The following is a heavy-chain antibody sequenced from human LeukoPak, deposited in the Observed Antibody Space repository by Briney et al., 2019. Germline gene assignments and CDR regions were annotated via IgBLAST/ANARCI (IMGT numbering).Heavy chain of an antibody. J-gene: IGHJ4*02. Sequence: GGSLSPSCAASGFTFSSYAMHWVRQAPGKGLEYVSAISSNGGSTYYANSVKGRFTISRDNSKNTLYLQMGSLRAEDMAVYYCARARGYSYGRYFDYWGQGTLVTVSS. CDR2: ISSNGGST. D-gene: IGHD5-18*01. V-gene: IGHV3-64*01. CDR3: ARARGYSYGRYFDY. CDR1: GFTFSSYA.